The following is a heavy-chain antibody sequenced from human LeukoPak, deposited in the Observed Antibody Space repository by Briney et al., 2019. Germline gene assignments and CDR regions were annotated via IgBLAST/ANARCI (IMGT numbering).Heavy chain of an antibody. CDR3: ARDRGGRKRYSSGWYPPDY. D-gene: IGHD6-19*01. CDR1: GFTVSSNY. J-gene: IGHJ4*02. Sequence: GGSLRLSYAASGFTVSSNYISWVRQAPGKGLEWVSVIYSGGSTYYADSVKGRFTISRDNSKNTLYLQMNSLRAEDTAVYYCARDRGGRKRYSSGWYPPDYWGQGTLVTVSS. V-gene: IGHV3-66*02. CDR2: IYSGGST.